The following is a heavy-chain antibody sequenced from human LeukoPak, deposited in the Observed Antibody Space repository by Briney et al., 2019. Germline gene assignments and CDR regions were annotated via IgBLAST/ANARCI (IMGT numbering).Heavy chain of an antibody. Sequence: PSETLSLTCTVSGGSISSSSYYWGWIRQPPRKGLEWIGTFFYSVSTYYNPSLKSRVTISVDTSKNQFSLKLTSVTAADTAVYYCARTYGSSGLGYFDLWGRGTLVTVSS. CDR1: GGSISSSSYY. J-gene: IGHJ2*01. CDR3: ARTYGSSGLGYFDL. V-gene: IGHV4-39*01. D-gene: IGHD6-13*01. CDR2: FFYSVST.